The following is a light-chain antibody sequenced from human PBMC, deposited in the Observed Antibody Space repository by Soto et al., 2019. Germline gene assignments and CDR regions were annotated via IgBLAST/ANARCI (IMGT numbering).Light chain of an antibody. Sequence: DIQMTQSASTLSASVGDRVTITCRASQSLSSWLAWYQQKPGKAPKSLIYKASSLESGVPSRFSGSGSGTEFTLTMRSLQPDDFATYYCQQYLSYPITFGQGTRLEI. CDR3: QQYLSYPIT. CDR1: QSLSSW. J-gene: IGKJ5*01. CDR2: KAS. V-gene: IGKV1-5*03.